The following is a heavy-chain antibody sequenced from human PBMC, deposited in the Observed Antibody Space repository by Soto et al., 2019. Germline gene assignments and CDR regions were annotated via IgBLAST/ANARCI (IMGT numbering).Heavy chain of an antibody. D-gene: IGHD6-19*01. J-gene: IGHJ2*01. V-gene: IGHV4-4*02. CDR1: SGSISSSNW. CDR3: ARRRNRSGEAWYFAL. Sequence: QVQLQESGPGLVKPSGTLSLTCAVSSGSISSSNWWSWVRQPPGKGLEWIGEIYHSVSTNYNPSLKCRVAISVDKSKNQFSLRLSSVTAADTAVYYCARRRNRSGEAWYFALWVRGTLVTVSS. CDR2: IYHSVST.